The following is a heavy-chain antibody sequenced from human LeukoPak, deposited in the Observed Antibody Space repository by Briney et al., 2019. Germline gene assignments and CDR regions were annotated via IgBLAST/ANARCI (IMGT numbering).Heavy chain of an antibody. CDR2: ISGSGNYM. CDR1: GFTFSGYS. D-gene: IGHD3-10*01. CDR3: ARGPYYGSRGNNWFDP. Sequence: GGSLRLSCAASGFTFSGYSMNWVRQAPGKGLEWVSSISGSGNYMYYADSVKGRFTISRDNSKDTLYLQMNSLRAEDTAVYYCARGPYYGSRGNNWFDPWGQGTLVTVSS. V-gene: IGHV3-21*01. J-gene: IGHJ5*02.